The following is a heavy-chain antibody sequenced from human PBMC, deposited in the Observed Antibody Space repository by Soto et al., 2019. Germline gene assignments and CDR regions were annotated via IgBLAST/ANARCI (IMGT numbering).Heavy chain of an antibody. CDR2: INPIFGTP. CDR1: GVTFSSYA. V-gene: IGHV1-69*06. J-gene: IGHJ4*02. CDR3: AREGRHFDY. Sequence: SVKVSCKASGVTFSSYAISWVRQVPGQGLEWMGGINPIFGTPHYAQKYQGRVTITADTFTNTAYMELTRLTSDDTAVYFCAREGRHFDYWGQGTLVTVSS.